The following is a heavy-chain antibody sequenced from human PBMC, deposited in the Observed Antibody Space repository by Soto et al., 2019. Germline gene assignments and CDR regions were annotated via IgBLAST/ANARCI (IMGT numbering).Heavy chain of an antibody. D-gene: IGHD2-8*01. Sequence: TLSLTCTVSGTSISSYYWSWIRQPPGKGLEWIANIHYSGTTNYNPSLASRVTLSVDTSKNQFSLKMTSVTAADRAMYFCARYNSYAIDYWGRGTLVTVSS. V-gene: IGHV4-59*01. CDR3: ARYNSYAIDY. J-gene: IGHJ4*02. CDR1: GTSISSYY. CDR2: IHYSGTT.